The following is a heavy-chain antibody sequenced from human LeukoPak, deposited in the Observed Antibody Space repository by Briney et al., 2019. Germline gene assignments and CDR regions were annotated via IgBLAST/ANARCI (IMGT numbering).Heavy chain of an antibody. CDR1: GDSITTNSYW. D-gene: IGHD3-16*01. Sequence: SETLSLICSISGDSITTNSYWWGWIRQSPGKGLEWIGSIYSSGNSYYNPSLKTRATISPDTSKNQYSLRLTSVTAADTAIYYCARRGIWDLQIGNWFDPWRQGILVIVSS. J-gene: IGHJ5*02. CDR2: IYSSGNS. V-gene: IGHV4-39*01. CDR3: ARRGIWDLQIGNWFDP.